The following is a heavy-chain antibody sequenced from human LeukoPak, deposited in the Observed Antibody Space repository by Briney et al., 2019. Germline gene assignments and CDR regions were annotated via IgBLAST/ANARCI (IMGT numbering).Heavy chain of an antibody. Sequence: ASLELSCKTSGYNFIDYYIHWVRQAPGQGLEWLGWINPNIDDTSYEQKFQGRVTMSSDTSINTVYLEVTRLTSDDTAVYFFARKGNMDQLLTFDHWGQGALVTVSS. CDR3: ARKGNMDQLLTFDH. CDR1: GYNFIDYY. D-gene: IGHD3/OR15-3a*01. J-gene: IGHJ4*02. V-gene: IGHV1-2*02. CDR2: INPNIDDT.